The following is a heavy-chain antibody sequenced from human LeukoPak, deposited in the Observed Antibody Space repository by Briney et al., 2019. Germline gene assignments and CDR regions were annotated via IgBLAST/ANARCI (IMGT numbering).Heavy chain of an antibody. CDR3: ARGGQWLVLEDWFDL. V-gene: IGHV1-2*02. CDR1: GYTFTGYY. Sequence: ASVKVSCKASGYTFTGYYMHWVRQAPGQGLEWMGWINPNSGGTNYAQKFQGRVTMTRDTSISTAYMELSRLRSDDTAVYYCARGGQWLVLEDWFDLWGQGTLVTVSS. CDR2: INPNSGGT. D-gene: IGHD6-19*01. J-gene: IGHJ5*02.